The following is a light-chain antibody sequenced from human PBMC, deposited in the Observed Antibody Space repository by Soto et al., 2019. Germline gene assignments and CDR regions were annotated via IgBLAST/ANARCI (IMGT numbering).Light chain of an antibody. J-gene: IGLJ2*01. Sequence: QSALTQPRSVSGSPGQSVTISCTGTSSDVGGYNYVSWYQQHPGKAPKLMIYDVSKRPSGVPDRFSGSKSGNTASLTISGIQAEDEADYDCCSYAGSYTFPYVVFGGGTKLTVL. V-gene: IGLV2-11*01. CDR1: SSDVGGYNY. CDR3: CSYAGSYTFPYVV. CDR2: DVS.